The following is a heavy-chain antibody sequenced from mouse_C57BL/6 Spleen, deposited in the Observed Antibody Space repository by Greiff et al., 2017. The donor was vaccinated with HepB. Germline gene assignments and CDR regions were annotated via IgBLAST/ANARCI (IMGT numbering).Heavy chain of an antibody. V-gene: IGHV1-59*01. Sequence: VQLQHPGAELVRPGPSVKLSCKASGYTFTSYWMHWVKQRPGQGLEWIGVIDPSDSYTNYNQKFKGKATLTVDTSSSTAYMQLSSLTSEDSAVYYCARSRGSSSGFDYWGQGTTLTVSS. CDR2: IDPSDSYT. D-gene: IGHD1-1*01. CDR3: ARSRGSSSGFDY. J-gene: IGHJ2*01. CDR1: GYTFTSYW.